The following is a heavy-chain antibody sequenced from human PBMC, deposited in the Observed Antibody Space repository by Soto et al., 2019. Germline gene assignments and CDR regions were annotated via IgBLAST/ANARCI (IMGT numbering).Heavy chain of an antibody. CDR1: GYTFTIYA. CDR2: INAGNGNT. J-gene: IGHJ6*02. Sequence: TSVKVTCTSSGYTFTIYARHWLRQAPGQRLEWMGWINAGNGNTKYSRKFQARVNITRDTSTSTAYMELSSLRSEDTAVYYRARDPAADGSAYYYYYGMDVWGQGSTVTVS. V-gene: IGHV1-3*01. D-gene: IGHD6-13*01. CDR3: ARDPAADGSAYYYYYGMDV.